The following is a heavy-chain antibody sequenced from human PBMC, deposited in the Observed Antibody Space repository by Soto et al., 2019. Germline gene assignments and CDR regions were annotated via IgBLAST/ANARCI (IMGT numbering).Heavy chain of an antibody. V-gene: IGHV3-15*07. D-gene: IGHD2-8*01. Sequence: GGSLRLSCAASGFTFTNAWINWVRQAPGKGLEWVGRIKSKTDGGTTDYAEPVKGRFDISRDDSNNMVYLQMNSLKIEDTAIYYCTTDSYSTIIIVRFDYWGHGTLVTVPQ. CDR3: TTDSYSTIIIVRFDY. J-gene: IGHJ4*01. CDR1: GFTFTNAW. CDR2: IKSKTDGGTT.